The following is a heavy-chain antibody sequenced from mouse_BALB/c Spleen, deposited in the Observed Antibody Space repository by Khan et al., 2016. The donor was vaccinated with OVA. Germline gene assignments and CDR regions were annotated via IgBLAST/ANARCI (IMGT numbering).Heavy chain of an antibody. CDR2: ISYSGST. D-gene: IGHD1-2*01. Sequence: VQLQESGPGLVKPSQSLSLTCTVTGYSITSGYGWNWIRQFPGNKLEWMGYISYSGSTNYNPSLKSRISITREPSKNQLFLQFNSVTTEDTATYYCARTARIKYWGQGTTLTVSS. CDR1: GYSITSGYG. CDR3: ARTARIKY. J-gene: IGHJ2*01. V-gene: IGHV3-2*02.